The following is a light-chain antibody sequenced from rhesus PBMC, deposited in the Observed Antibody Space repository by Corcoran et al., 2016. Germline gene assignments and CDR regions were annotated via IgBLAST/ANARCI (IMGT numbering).Light chain of an antibody. J-gene: IGKJ3*01. CDR2: DAS. CDR3: QQDYNTPFT. CDR1: QGINKE. Sequence: DIQMTQSPSSLSASVGDRVTVTCRASQGINKELSWYQQNPGKAPTLLIYDASRLQTGISSRVSGSGFGTDFTLTISSLQPEDVATYYCQQDYNTPFTFGPGTKLNIK. V-gene: IGKV1-94*01.